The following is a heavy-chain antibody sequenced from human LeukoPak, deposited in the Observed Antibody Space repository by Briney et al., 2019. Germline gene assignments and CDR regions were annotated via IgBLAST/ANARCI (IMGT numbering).Heavy chain of an antibody. CDR3: ARHVWYGVQMYYFDY. D-gene: IGHD4-17*01. Sequence: SETLSLTCTVSGGSITNYYWSWIRQPPGKGLEWIGYIYYSGSTNYNPSLKSRVTTSVDSSKHQFSLKLSSVTAADTAVYYCARHVWYGVQMYYFDYWGQGTLVTVSS. J-gene: IGHJ4*02. V-gene: IGHV4-59*08. CDR1: GGSITNYY. CDR2: IYYSGST.